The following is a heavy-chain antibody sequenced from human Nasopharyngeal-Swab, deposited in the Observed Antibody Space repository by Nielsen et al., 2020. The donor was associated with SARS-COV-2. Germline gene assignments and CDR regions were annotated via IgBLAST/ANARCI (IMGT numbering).Heavy chain of an antibody. Sequence: WVRQAPGQGLEWMGIINPSGGSTSYAQKFQGRVTMTRDTSTSTVYMELSSLRSEDTAVYYCARGYCSGGSCYRGVDYWGQGTLVTVSS. CDR3: ARGYCSGGSCYRGVDY. J-gene: IGHJ4*02. V-gene: IGHV1-46*01. CDR2: INPSGGST. D-gene: IGHD2-15*01.